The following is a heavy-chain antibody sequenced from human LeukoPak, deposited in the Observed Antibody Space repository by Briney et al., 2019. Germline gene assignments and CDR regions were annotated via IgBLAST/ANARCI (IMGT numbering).Heavy chain of an antibody. V-gene: IGHV1-46*01. CDR2: INPSGGST. Sequence: ASVRVSCKASGYTFTSYYMHWVRQAPGQGLEWMGIINPSGGSTSYAQKFQGRVTMTRDMSTSTVYMELSSLRSEDTAVYYCARDKHNYQLYYWGQGTLVTVSS. D-gene: IGHD4-11*01. J-gene: IGHJ4*02. CDR3: ARDKHNYQLYY. CDR1: GYTFTSYY.